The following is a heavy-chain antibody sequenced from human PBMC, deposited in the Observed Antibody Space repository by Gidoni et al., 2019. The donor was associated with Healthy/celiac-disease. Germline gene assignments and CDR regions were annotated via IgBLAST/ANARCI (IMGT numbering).Heavy chain of an antibody. CDR1: GFTFSSYG. CDR2: IWYDGSNK. CDR3: ARAYYGSGRGYYFDY. D-gene: IGHD3-10*01. J-gene: IGHJ4*02. V-gene: IGHV3-33*01. Sequence: QVQLVESGGGVVQPGRSLRLSCAASGFTFSSYGMHWVRQAPGKGLEWVAVIWYDGSNKYYADSVKGRFTISRDNSKNTLYLQMNSLRAEDTAVYYCARAYYGSGRGYYFDYWGQGTLVTVSS.